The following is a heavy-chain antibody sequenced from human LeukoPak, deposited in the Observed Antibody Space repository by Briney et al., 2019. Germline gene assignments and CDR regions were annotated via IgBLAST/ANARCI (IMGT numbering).Heavy chain of an antibody. D-gene: IGHD3-22*01. Sequence: SETLSLTCTVSGGSISSHYWSWIRQPPGKGLEGIGYIYYSGSTNYNPSLKSRVTISVDTSKNQFSLKLSSVTAADTAVYYCARDSPGPYYYDNWFDPWGQGTLVTVSS. CDR1: GGSISSHY. J-gene: IGHJ5*02. CDR3: ARDSPGPYYYDNWFDP. CDR2: IYYSGST. V-gene: IGHV4-59*11.